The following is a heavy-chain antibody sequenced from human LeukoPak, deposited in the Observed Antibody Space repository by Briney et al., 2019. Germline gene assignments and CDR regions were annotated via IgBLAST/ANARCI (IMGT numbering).Heavy chain of an antibody. Sequence: ASVTVSCKASGYTFTGHYIHWVRQAPGQGLEWMGWTNPNSGGTNYAQKFQGRVTITRDTSISTAYMELISLRSDDTAVYYCARVRTTLDYWGQGTLVTVSS. D-gene: IGHD1/OR15-1a*01. V-gene: IGHV1-2*02. CDR1: GYTFTGHY. J-gene: IGHJ4*02. CDR3: ARVRTTLDY. CDR2: TNPNSGGT.